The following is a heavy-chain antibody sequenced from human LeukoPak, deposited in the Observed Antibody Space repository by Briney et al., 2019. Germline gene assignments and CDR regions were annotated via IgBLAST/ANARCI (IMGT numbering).Heavy chain of an antibody. V-gene: IGHV3-53*01. CDR1: GFTVSDNY. CDR2: IYGGGST. D-gene: IGHD5-12*01. Sequence: GGSLRLSCAAPGFTVSDNYMNWVRQAPGKGLEWVSVIYGGGSTYYADSVKGRFTISRDNSKNALFLQMNSLRAEDTAVYYCARAGELAYSGHDWGQGTLVTVSS. CDR3: ARAGELAYSGHD. J-gene: IGHJ4*02.